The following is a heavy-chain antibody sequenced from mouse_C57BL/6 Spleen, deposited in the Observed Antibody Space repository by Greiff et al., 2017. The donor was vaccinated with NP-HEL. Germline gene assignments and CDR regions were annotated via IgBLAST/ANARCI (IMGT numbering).Heavy chain of an antibody. CDR2: ISYDGSN. Sequence: ESGPGLVKPSQSLSLTCSVTGYSITSGYYWNWIRQFPGNKLEWMGYISYDGSNNYNPSLKNRISITRDTSKNQFFLKLNSVTTEDTATYYRARDRHYAMDYWGQGTSVTVSS. CDR1: GYSITSGYY. J-gene: IGHJ4*01. CDR3: ARDRHYAMDY. V-gene: IGHV3-6*01.